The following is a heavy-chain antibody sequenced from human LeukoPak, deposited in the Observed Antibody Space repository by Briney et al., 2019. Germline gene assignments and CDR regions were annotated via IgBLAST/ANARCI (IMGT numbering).Heavy chain of an antibody. Sequence: SVKVSCKASGGTFSSYAISWVRQAPGQGLEWMGGIIPILGTANYAQKFQGRVTITTDESTSTAYMELSSLRSEDTAVYYCARGNPRGYYYYYMDVWGKGTTVTVSS. CDR1: GGTFSSYA. CDR3: ARGNPRGYYYYYMDV. J-gene: IGHJ6*03. D-gene: IGHD1-14*01. V-gene: IGHV1-69*05. CDR2: IIPILGTA.